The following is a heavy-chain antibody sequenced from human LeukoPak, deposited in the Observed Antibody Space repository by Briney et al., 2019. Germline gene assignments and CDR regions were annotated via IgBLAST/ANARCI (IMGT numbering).Heavy chain of an antibody. V-gene: IGHV3-7*01. Sequence: GGSLRLSCAASGFPFSSHWLSWFRQSPGKGLEWVANINQDGSARYSVDSVKGRFTISRDNAKNSLYLQMNSLRAEDTAVYYCASKQGDYWGRGTLVTVSS. CDR1: GFPFSSHW. J-gene: IGHJ4*02. CDR3: ASKQGDY. CDR2: INQDGSAR.